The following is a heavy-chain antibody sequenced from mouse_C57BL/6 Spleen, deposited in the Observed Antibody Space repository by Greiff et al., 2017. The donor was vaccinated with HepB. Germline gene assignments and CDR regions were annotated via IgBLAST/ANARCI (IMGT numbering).Heavy chain of an antibody. CDR2: ISYDGSN. Sequence: EVKVEESGPGLVKPSQSLSLTCSVTGYSITSGYYWNWIRQFPGNKLEWMGYISYDGSNNYNPSLKNRSSITRDTSKNQFFLKLNSVTTEDTATYYCARGGYFDVWGIGTTVTVSS. V-gene: IGHV3-6*01. J-gene: IGHJ1*03. CDR3: ARGGYFDV. CDR1: GYSITSGYY.